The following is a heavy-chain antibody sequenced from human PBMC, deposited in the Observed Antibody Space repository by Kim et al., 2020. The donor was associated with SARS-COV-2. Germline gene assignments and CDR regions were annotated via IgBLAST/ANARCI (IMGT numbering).Heavy chain of an antibody. V-gene: IGHV4-39*07. CDR2: IYYSGST. Sequence: SETLSLTCTVSGGSISSSSYYWGWIRQPPGKGLEWIGSIYYSGSTYYNPSLKSRVTISVDTSKNQFSLKLSSVTAADTAVYYCARDLTTVTTTWGQGTLVTVSS. J-gene: IGHJ5*02. CDR3: ARDLTTVTTT. CDR1: GGSISSSSYY. D-gene: IGHD4-17*01.